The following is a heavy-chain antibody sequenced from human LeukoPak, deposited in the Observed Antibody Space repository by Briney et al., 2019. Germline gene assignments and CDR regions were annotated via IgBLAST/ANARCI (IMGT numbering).Heavy chain of an antibody. D-gene: IGHD3-10*01. CDR2: ISERGGST. J-gene: IGHJ4*02. Sequence: VGSLRLSCVVSGISLSNYAMTWVRQAPGKGLEWVPYISERGGSTTYADSVKGRFTISRDTSLNTLYLQINNLRAEDTAVYFCAKRGVVIRGLLVIGYHQEAYHYDFWGQGVLVTVSS. V-gene: IGHV3-23*01. CDR1: GISLSNYA. CDR3: AKRGVVIRGLLVIGYHQEAYHYDF.